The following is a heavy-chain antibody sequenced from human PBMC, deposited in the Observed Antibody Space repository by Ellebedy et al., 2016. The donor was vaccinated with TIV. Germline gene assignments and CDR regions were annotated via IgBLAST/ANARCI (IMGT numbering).Heavy chain of an antibody. D-gene: IGHD5-24*01. CDR2: INPSGGGA. CDR1: GFTFTSYY. CDR3: ARGGGMATMSGRGY. J-gene: IGHJ4*02. Sequence: AASVKVSCKASGFTFTSYYMHWVRQAPGQGLEWMGIINPSGGGASYAQKFQGRVTMTRDTSTSTVYMELSSLRSEETAVYYCARGGGMATMSGRGYWGQGTLVTVSS. V-gene: IGHV1-46*01.